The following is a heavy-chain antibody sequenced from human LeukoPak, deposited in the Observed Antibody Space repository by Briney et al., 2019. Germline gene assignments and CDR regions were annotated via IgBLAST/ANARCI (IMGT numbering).Heavy chain of an antibody. CDR2: INHGESTST. CDR1: GGSFSGYY. Sequence: SETLSLTCAVYGGSFSGYYWSWIRQPPGKGLEWIGGINHGESTSTNYNPSLKSRVTILVDASRKQFSLRLSAVTAADTGVYYCARGRSNGDYWGQGTLVSVSS. J-gene: IGHJ4*02. CDR3: ARGRSNGDY. D-gene: IGHD3-16*01. V-gene: IGHV4-34*01.